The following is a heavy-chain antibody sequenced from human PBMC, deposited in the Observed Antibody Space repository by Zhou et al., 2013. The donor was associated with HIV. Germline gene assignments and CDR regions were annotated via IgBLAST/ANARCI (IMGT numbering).Heavy chain of an antibody. V-gene: IGHV4-34*01. CDR1: GVSFSGNY. CDR3: ASDYYGSGTYYL. CDR2: INESGNT. J-gene: IGHJ4*02. D-gene: IGHD3-10*01. Sequence: QVQLQQWGAGLLKPSETLSLTCAVYGVSFSGNYCSWIRQPPGKGLEWIGEINESGNTNYNPSLKSRVTISVDTSKKQFSLKLSSVTAADTAVYYCASDYYGSGTYYLWGQGTLVTVSS.